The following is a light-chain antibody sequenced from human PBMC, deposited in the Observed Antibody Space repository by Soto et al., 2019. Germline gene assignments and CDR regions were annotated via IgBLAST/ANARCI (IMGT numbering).Light chain of an antibody. V-gene: IGLV2-14*03. CDR3: STYTTYNIRQLV. CDR1: SSDVVGYNY. Sequence: QSVLTQPASVSGSPGQSITISCTGTSSDVVGYNYVSWYQHHPGKAPKLMIFDVSNRPSGVSNRFSGSKSGNTASLTISGLQPEDVADYYSSTYTTYNIRQLVFGTGTNVTVL. CDR2: DVS. J-gene: IGLJ1*01.